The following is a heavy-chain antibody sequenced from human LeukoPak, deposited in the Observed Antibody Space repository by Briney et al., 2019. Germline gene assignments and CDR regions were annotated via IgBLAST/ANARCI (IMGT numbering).Heavy chain of an antibody. CDR1: GGSISSGSYY. CDR2: IYTSGST. D-gene: IGHD6-13*01. CDR3: AAAGGASYYYYGMDV. J-gene: IGHJ6*02. V-gene: IGHV4-61*02. Sequence: SETLSLTCTVSGGSISSGSYYWSWIRQPAGTGLEWIGRIYTSGSTNYNPSLNSRVTISVDTSKNQFSLKLSSVTAADTAVYYCAAAGGASYYYYGMDVWGQGTTVTVSS.